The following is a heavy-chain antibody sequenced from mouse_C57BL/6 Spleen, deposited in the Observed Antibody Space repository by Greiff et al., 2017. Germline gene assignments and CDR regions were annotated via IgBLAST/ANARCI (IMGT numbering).Heavy chain of an antibody. V-gene: IGHV1-64*01. J-gene: IGHJ2*01. Sequence: VKLQQPGAELVKPGASVKLSCKASGYTFTSYWMHWVKQRPGQGLEWIGMIHPNSGSTNYNEKFKSKATLTVDKSSSTAYMQLSSLTSEDSAVYYCARGGSTMVTTNFDYWGQGTTLTVSS. CDR2: IHPNSGST. D-gene: IGHD2-2*01. CDR1: GYTFTSYW. CDR3: ARGGSTMVTTNFDY.